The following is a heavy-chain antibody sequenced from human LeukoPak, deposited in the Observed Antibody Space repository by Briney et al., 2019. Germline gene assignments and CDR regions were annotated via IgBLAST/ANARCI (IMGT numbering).Heavy chain of an antibody. J-gene: IGHJ5*02. CDR2: INSDGSRV. CDR1: GFTFSRYW. CDR3: TKSDWFDP. Sequence: GGSLRLSCAASGFTFSRYWLHWVRQAPGKGLAWVSRINSDGSRVSYADSVKGRFTISRDNAKNTLYLQMNSLRAEYTGVFYFTKSDWFDPWGQGTLVTVSS. V-gene: IGHV3-74*01.